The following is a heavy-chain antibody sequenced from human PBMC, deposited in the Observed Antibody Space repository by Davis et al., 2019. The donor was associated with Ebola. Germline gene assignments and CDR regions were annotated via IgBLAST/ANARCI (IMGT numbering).Heavy chain of an antibody. Sequence: MPSETLSLTCAVYGGSFSGYYWSWIRQPPGKGLEWIGEINHSGSTNYNPSLKSRVTISVDTSKNQFSLKLSSVTAADTAVYYCARGDSSSSWYYYYYMDVWGKGTTVTVSS. CDR1: GGSFSGYY. CDR3: ARGDSSSSWYYYYYMDV. D-gene: IGHD6-6*01. J-gene: IGHJ6*03. CDR2: INHSGST. V-gene: IGHV4-34*01.